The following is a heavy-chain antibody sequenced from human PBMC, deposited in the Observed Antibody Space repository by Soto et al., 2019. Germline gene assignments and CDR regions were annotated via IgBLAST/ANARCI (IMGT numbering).Heavy chain of an antibody. CDR1: GFTFRSYA. V-gene: IGHV3-30-3*01. J-gene: IGHJ4*02. D-gene: IGHD3-22*01. CDR3: VRSMIIVVRLIGLDY. Sequence: GGSLRLSCGASGFTFRSYAMHWVRQTPGKGLEWVAVIPYDGSNKHYADSVKGRFSISRDNSKNMLYLQMDSLSTEDTAVYYCVRSMIIVVRLIGLDYWGQGTLVTVPS. CDR2: IPYDGSNK.